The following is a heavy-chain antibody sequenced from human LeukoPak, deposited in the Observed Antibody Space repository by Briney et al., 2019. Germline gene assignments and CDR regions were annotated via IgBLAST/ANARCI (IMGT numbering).Heavy chain of an antibody. CDR3: AKIPDVSDY. V-gene: IGHV3-23*01. CDR2: IGASGDSI. J-gene: IGHJ4*02. CDR1: GFAVSSRC. D-gene: IGHD5/OR15-5a*01. Sequence: GSLRLSCAASGFAVSSRCKIWVRQAPGRGLVWVSSIGASGDSIHYTDSVKGRFTISRDNSKNTLYLQMSSLRVEDTAVYYCAKIPDVSDYWGQGTLVTVSS.